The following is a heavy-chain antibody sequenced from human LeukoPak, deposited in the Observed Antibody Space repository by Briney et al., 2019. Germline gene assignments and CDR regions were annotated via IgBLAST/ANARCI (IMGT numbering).Heavy chain of an antibody. CDR1: GFTFSSYA. CDR2: LSGSGLST. D-gene: IGHD6-13*01. Sequence: GGSLRLSCAASGFTFSSYAMSWVRQAPGKGLQWVSALSGSGLSTYYADSVEGRFTISRDNSKNTLYLQMNSLRAEDTAVYYCAKVNSSSWYYFDYWGQGTLVTVSS. J-gene: IGHJ4*02. CDR3: AKVNSSSWYYFDY. V-gene: IGHV3-23*01.